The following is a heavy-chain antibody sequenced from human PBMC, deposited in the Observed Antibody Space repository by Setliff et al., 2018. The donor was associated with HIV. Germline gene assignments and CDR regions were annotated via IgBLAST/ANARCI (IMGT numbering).Heavy chain of an antibody. CDR2: IYWNDDK. CDR1: GFSLRTSGVG. V-gene: IGHV2-5*01. J-gene: IGHJ4*02. D-gene: IGHD3-3*01. CDR3: ARISATHYDFWSGSIDY. Sequence: GSGPTLVNPTQTLTLTCTISGFSLRTSGVGVGWIRQPPGKALEWLALIYWNDDKRYSPSLKSRLTITKDTSKNQVVLTMTNMDPVDTATYYCARISATHYDFWSGSIDYWGQGTLVTVSS.